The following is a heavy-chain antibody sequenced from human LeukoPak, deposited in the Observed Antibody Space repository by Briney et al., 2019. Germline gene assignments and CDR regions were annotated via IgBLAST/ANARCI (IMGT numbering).Heavy chain of an antibody. Sequence: SETLSLTCTVAGGSISSYYWSWIRQPPGKGLEWIGHIYYSGSTNYNPSLKSRVTISVDTSKDQLSLKLSSVTAADTAVYYCARRPDYGDYWYFDLWGRGTLVTVSS. V-gene: IGHV4-59*08. D-gene: IGHD4-17*01. CDR3: ARRPDYGDYWYFDL. J-gene: IGHJ2*01. CDR1: GGSISSYY. CDR2: IYYSGST.